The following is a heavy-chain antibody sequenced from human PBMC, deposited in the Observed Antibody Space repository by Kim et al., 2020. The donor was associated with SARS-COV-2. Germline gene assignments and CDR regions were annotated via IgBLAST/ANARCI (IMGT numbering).Heavy chain of an antibody. Sequence: ASVKVSCKASGYTFTGYYMHWVRQAPGQGLEWMGRINPNSGGTNYAQKFQGRVTMTRDTSISTAYMELSRLRSDDTAVYYCARVRRYSSSSTSTGYGMDVWGQGTTVTVSS. CDR2: INPNSGGT. D-gene: IGHD6-6*01. J-gene: IGHJ6*02. CDR1: GYTFTGYY. V-gene: IGHV1-2*06. CDR3: ARVRRYSSSSTSTGYGMDV.